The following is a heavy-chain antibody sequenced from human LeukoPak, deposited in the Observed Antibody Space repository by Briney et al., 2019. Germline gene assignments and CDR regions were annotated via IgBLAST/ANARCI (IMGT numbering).Heavy chain of an antibody. CDR2: TVVGSGNT. CDR1: GFTFTSSA. CDR3: AAVSSIAVELGYYYYMDV. Sequence: EASVKVSCXASGFTFTSSAMQWVRQARGQRLEWIGWTVVGSGNTNYAQKFQERVTITRDMSTSTAYMELSRLRSEDTAVYYCAAVSSIAVELGYYYYMDVWGKGTTVTVSS. V-gene: IGHV1-58*02. J-gene: IGHJ6*03. D-gene: IGHD6-19*01.